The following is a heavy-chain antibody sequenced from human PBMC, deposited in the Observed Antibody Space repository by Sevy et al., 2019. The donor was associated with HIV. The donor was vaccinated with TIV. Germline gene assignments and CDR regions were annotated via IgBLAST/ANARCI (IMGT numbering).Heavy chain of an antibody. CDR3: ARDALHYYGSEAGSGMDV. V-gene: IGHV3-30*04. Sequence: GWSLRLSCAASGFTFSSYAMHWVRQAPGKGLEWVAVISYDGSNKYYADSVKGRFTISRDNSKNTLYLQMNSLRAEDTAVYYCARDALHYYGSEAGSGMDVWGQGTTVTVSS. CDR2: ISYDGSNK. D-gene: IGHD3-10*01. J-gene: IGHJ6*02. CDR1: GFTFSSYA.